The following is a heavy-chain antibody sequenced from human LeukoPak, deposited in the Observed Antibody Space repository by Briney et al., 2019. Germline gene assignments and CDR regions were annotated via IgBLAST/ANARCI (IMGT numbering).Heavy chain of an antibody. V-gene: IGHV4-59*01. Sequence: PSETLPLTCTVSGGSISSYYWSWIRQPPGKGLEWIGYIYYSGSTNYNPSLKSRVTISVDTSKNQFSLKLSSVTAADTAVYYCARKLEGDYWGQGTLVTVSS. CDR1: GGSISSYY. CDR2: IYYSGST. CDR3: ARKLEGDY. D-gene: IGHD1-1*01. J-gene: IGHJ4*02.